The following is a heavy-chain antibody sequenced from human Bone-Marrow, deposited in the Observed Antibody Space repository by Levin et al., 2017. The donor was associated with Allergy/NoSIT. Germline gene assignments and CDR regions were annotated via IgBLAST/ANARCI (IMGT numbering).Heavy chain of an antibody. CDR1: GFTFSSYA. J-gene: IGHJ5*02. D-gene: IGHD6-19*01. V-gene: IGHV3-23*01. CDR2: ISGSGGST. CDR3: AKLAVAGTLYPFLNWFDP. Sequence: GGSLRLSCAASGFTFSSYAMSWVRQAPGKGLEWVSAISGSGGSTYYADSVKGRFTISRDNSKNTLYLQMNSLRAEDTAVYYCAKLAVAGTLYPFLNWFDPWGQGTLVTVSS.